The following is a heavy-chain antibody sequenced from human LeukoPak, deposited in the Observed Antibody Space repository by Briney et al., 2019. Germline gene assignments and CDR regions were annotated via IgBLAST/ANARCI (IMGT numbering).Heavy chain of an antibody. CDR2: ISSSGSTI. CDR1: GFTFSSYE. D-gene: IGHD6-13*01. V-gene: IGHV3-48*03. J-gene: IGHJ4*02. Sequence: GGSLRLSCAASGFTFSSYEMNWVRQAPGKGLERVSYISSSGSTIYYADSVKGRFTISRDNAKNSLYLQMNSLRAEDTAVYYCARELSAAAGCFDYWGQGTLVTVSS. CDR3: ARELSAAAGCFDY.